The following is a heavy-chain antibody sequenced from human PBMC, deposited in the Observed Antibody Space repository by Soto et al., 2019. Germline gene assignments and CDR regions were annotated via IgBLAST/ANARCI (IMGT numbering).Heavy chain of an antibody. J-gene: IGHJ6*04. D-gene: IGHD5-18*01. CDR3: ARDPRYSYALDYYYGMDV. V-gene: IGHV3-48*02. Sequence: GGALRLSCAASGFTFSSYSMNWVRQAPGKGLEWVSYISSSSSTIYYADSVKGRFTISRDNAKNSLYLQMNSLRDEDTAVYYCARDPRYSYALDYYYGMDVWGKGTTVTVSS. CDR2: ISSSSSTI. CDR1: GFTFSSYS.